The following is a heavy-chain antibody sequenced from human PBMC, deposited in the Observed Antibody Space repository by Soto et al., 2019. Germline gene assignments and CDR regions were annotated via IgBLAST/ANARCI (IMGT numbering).Heavy chain of an antibody. V-gene: IGHV6-1*01. CDR3: ASSYYDSSGSSFDY. CDR2: TYYRSKWYN. Sequence: SQTLSLTCAISGDSVSSHSAAWNWIRHSPSRGLEWLGRTYYRSKWYNDYAVSVKSRITINPDTSKNQFSLQLNSVTPEDTAVYYCASSYYDSSGSSFDYWGQGTLVTVSS. D-gene: IGHD3-22*01. CDR1: GDSVSSHSAA. J-gene: IGHJ4*02.